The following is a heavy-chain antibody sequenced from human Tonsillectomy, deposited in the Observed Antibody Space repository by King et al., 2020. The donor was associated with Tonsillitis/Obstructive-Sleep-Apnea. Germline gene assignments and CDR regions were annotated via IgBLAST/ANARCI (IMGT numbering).Heavy chain of an antibody. V-gene: IGHV1-46*04. CDR3: WRWYCRSGGCFGGGDY. D-gene: IGHD2-15*01. CDR1: GYTFTTYY. J-gene: IGHJ4*02. Sequence: VQLVESGAEVKKPGASVRVSCKASGYTFTTYYMQWVRQAPGQGLEWMGIINPSDGTTSYAQKLQGRVTMTRDTSTSTVYMGLSSLTYEDTAMYYCWRWYCRSGGCFGGGDYWGQGTLVTVSS. CDR2: INPSDGTT.